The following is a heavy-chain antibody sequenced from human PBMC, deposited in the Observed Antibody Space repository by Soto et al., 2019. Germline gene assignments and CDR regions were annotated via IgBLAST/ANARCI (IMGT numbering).Heavy chain of an antibody. Sequence: LSLTCTVSGGSVSSGSYYWSWIRQPPGKGLEWIGYIYYSGSTNYNPSLKSRVTISVDTSKNQFSLKLSSVTAADTAVYYCARTGDGGSYYYYYYMDVWGKGTTVTVSS. CDR1: GGSVSSGSYY. CDR3: ARTGDGGSYYYYYYMDV. D-gene: IGHD1-26*01. J-gene: IGHJ6*03. V-gene: IGHV4-61*01. CDR2: IYYSGST.